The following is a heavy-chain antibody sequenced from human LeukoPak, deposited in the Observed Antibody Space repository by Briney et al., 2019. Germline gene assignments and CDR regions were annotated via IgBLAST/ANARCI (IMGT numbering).Heavy chain of an antibody. CDR2: ISDNEGST. Sequence: GGSLRLSCAASGFTFNYYAMSWVRQAPGKGLEWVSGISDNEGSTYYTDSVKGRFTISRDNTKNTVYLQMNNLRPDDTAVNSCARHDSFIPYWGQGTLVTVSS. J-gene: IGHJ4*02. CDR1: GFTFNYYA. D-gene: IGHD5-18*01. V-gene: IGHV3-23*01. CDR3: ARHDSFIPY.